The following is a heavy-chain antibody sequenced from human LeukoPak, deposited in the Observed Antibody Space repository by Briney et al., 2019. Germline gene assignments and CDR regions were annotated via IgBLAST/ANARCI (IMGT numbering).Heavy chain of an antibody. J-gene: IGHJ6*03. CDR1: GYTFTSYA. D-gene: IGHD4-11*01. CDR2: INTNTGNP. V-gene: IGHV7-4-1*02. Sequence: ASVKVSCKASGYTFTSYAMKWVRQAPGQGLEWMGWINTNTGNPTYAQGFTGRFVFSLDTSVSTAYLQISSLKAEDTAVYYCARKDYYYYYYYMDVWGKGTTVTVSS. CDR3: ARKDYYYYYYYMDV.